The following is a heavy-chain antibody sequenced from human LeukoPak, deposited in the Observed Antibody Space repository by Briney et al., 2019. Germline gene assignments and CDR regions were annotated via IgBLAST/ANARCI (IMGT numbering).Heavy chain of an antibody. J-gene: IGHJ4*02. D-gene: IGHD4-17*01. CDR1: GGSIRSSSYH. CDR3: ARLFNRMTTVTFDY. Sequence: SETLSLTCTVSGGSIRSSSYHWGWIRQPPGKGLEWIGSIYYSGTTNYNPSLKSRVSISVDTSKSQFSLKLSSVTAADTAVYYCARLFNRMTTVTFDYWGQGTLVTVSS. V-gene: IGHV4-39*01. CDR2: IYYSGTT.